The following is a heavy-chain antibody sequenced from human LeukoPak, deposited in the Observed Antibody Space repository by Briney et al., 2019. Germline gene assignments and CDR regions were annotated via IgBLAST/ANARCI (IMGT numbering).Heavy chain of an antibody. V-gene: IGHV3-33*01. CDR2: IWYDGSNK. CDR3: ARVSTVTTIHYYYGMDV. D-gene: IGHD4-17*01. Sequence: GRSLLLSCAASGFTFSSYGMHWVRQAPGKGLEWVAVIWYDGSNKYYADSVKGRFTISRDNSKNTLYLQMNSLRAEDTAVYYCARVSTVTTIHYYYGMDVWGKGTTVTVSS. CDR1: GFTFSSYG. J-gene: IGHJ6*04.